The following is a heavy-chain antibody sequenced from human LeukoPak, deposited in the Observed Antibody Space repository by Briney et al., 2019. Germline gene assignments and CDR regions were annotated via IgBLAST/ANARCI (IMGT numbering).Heavy chain of an antibody. J-gene: IGHJ4*02. D-gene: IGHD5-18*01. CDR3: ATGVATAFTY. V-gene: IGHV1-2*02. CDR2: INPNSGDT. Sequence: ASVKVSCMASGYTFTAYYIHWVRQAPGQGLEWMAFINPNSGDTYSAPQIQGRVTMTRDTSISTASMELSWLSSDDTAVYYCATGVATAFTYWGQGTLVTVSS. CDR1: GYTFTAYY.